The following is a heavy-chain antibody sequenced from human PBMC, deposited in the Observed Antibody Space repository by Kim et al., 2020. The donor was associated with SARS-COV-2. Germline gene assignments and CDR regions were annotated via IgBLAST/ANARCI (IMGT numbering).Heavy chain of an antibody. Sequence: DSVKGRFTISRDNAKNSLYLQMNSLRAEDTALYYCAKDAAPNSGYDVMDVWGKGTTVTVSS. D-gene: IGHD1-26*01. CDR3: AKDAAPNSGYDVMDV. J-gene: IGHJ6*04. V-gene: IGHV3-9*01.